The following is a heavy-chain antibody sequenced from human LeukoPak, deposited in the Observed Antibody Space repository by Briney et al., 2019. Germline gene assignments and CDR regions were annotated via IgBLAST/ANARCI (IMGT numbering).Heavy chain of an antibody. J-gene: IGHJ4*02. V-gene: IGHV3-23*01. Sequence: GGSLRLSCAASGFTFSSYAMNWVRQAPGKGLEWVSAISGSGGSTYYAASVKGRFTISRDNSKNTLYLQMNSLRAEDTAVYYCAKAPIVATGADYWGQGTLVTVSS. CDR2: ISGSGGST. CDR3: AKAPIVATGADY. D-gene: IGHD5-12*01. CDR1: GFTFSSYA.